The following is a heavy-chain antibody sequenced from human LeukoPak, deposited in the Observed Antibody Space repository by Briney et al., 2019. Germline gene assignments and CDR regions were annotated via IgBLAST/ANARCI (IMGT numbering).Heavy chain of an antibody. CDR2: ISWNSGSI. CDR3: AKDSRMITFGGVIVRAFY. CDR1: GFTFDDYA. Sequence: GGSLRLSCAASGFTFDDYAMHWVRQAPGKGLEWDSGISWNSGSIGYADSVKGRFTISRDNAKNSLYLQMNSLRAEDTALYYCAKDSRMITFGGVIVRAFYWGQGTLVTVSS. D-gene: IGHD3-16*02. J-gene: IGHJ4*02. V-gene: IGHV3-9*01.